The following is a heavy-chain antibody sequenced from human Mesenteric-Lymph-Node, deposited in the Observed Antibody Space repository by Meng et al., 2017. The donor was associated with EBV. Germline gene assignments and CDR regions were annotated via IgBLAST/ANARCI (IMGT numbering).Heavy chain of an antibody. Sequence: QPQRQESGSGRVRPSQTLSLTCAVSGGSIISGGYSWSWFRQAPGKGLEWIGFIYHSGTTYLNPSLRSRVNLSVDTSKNQFSLNLRSVSAADTAIYYCARSAGGDYFDYWGQGTLVTVSS. CDR1: GGSIISGGYS. V-gene: IGHV4-30-2*01. CDR3: ARSAGGDYFDY. J-gene: IGHJ4*02. CDR2: IYHSGTT. D-gene: IGHD1-26*01.